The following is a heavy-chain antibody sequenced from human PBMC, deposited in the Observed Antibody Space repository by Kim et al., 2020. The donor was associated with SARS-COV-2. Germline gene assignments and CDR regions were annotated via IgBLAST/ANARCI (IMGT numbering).Heavy chain of an antibody. D-gene: IGHD3-9*01. V-gene: IGHV1-18*01. CDR1: GYTFTSYG. CDR3: AREGAGYYDYYGMDV. Sequence: ASVKVSCKASGYTFTSYGISWVRQAPGQGLEWMGWISAYNGNTNYAQKLQGRVTMTTDTSTSTAYMGLRSLRSDDTAVYYCAREGAGYYDYYGMDVWGQGTTVTVSS. CDR2: ISAYNGNT. J-gene: IGHJ6*02.